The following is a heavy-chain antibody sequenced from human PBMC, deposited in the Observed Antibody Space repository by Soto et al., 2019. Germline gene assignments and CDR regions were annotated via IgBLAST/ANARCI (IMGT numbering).Heavy chain of an antibody. CDR3: PRTWGSTNDC. D-gene: IGHD3-16*01. CDR1: DGSLRSCY. J-gene: IGHJ4*02. Sequence: XXTLSLPCVVADGSLRSCYWCWIRQPPGKGLEWIGYIYYSGSTNYNPSLKSRVTISVDTSKNQFSLKLSSVTAADTAVYYCPRTWGSTNDCWGRGPLVPV. V-gene: IGHV4-59*01. CDR2: IYYSGST.